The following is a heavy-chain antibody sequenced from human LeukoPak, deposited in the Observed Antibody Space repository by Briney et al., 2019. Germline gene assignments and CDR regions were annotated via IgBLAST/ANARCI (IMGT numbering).Heavy chain of an antibody. V-gene: IGHV3-23*01. D-gene: IGHD3-16*02. CDR1: GFTFSSYA. Sequence: GGSLRLSCAASGFTFSSYAMSWVRQAPGKGLEWVSAISGSGGSTYYADSVKVRFTISRDNSKNTLYLQMNSLRAEDTAVYYCAKANMITFGGVIANWGQGALVTVSS. CDR3: AKANMITFGGVIAN. J-gene: IGHJ4*02. CDR2: ISGSGGST.